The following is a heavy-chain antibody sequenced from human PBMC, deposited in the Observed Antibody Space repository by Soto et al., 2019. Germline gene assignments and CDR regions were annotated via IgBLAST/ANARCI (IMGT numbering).Heavy chain of an antibody. D-gene: IGHD5-12*01. Sequence: GGSLRLSCAASGFTFSSYGMHWVRKAPGKGLEWVAVIWYDGSNKYYADSVKGRFTISRDNSKNTLYLQMNSLRAEDTAVYYCARDAPSGYDIDYWGQGTLVTVSS. CDR2: IWYDGSNK. J-gene: IGHJ4*02. V-gene: IGHV3-33*01. CDR3: ARDAPSGYDIDY. CDR1: GFTFSSYG.